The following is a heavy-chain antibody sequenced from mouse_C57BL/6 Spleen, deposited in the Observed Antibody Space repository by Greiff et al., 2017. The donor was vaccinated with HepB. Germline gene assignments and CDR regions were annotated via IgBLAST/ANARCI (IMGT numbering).Heavy chain of an antibody. CDR3: AFYYYGSSYYFDY. CDR1: GYSITSGYY. V-gene: IGHV3-6*01. Sequence: EVKLMESGPGLVKPSQSLSLTCSVTGYSITSGYYWNWIRQFPGNKLEWMGYISYDGSNNYNPSLKNRISITRDTSKNQFFLKLNSVTTEDTATYYCAFYYYGSSYYFDYWGQGTTLTVSS. D-gene: IGHD1-1*01. J-gene: IGHJ2*01. CDR2: ISYDGSN.